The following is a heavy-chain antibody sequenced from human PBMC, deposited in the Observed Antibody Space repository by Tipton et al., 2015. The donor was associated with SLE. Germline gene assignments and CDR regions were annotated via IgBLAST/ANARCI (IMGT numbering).Heavy chain of an antibody. V-gene: IGHV3-49*04. CDR1: GFSFGDYA. CDR2: IRSKAYGGTT. Sequence: SLRLSCTASGFSFGDYAMGWVRQAPGEGLEWVGFIRSKAYGGTTEYAASVKGRFTISRDDSKSIASLQMNSLKTEDTAVYWCTTLRLGESRDFWGQGTLVTVSS. J-gene: IGHJ4*02. D-gene: IGHD3-16*01. CDR3: TTLRLGESRDF.